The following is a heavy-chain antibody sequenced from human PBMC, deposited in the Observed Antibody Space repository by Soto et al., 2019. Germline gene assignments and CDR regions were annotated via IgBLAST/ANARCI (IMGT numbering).Heavy chain of an antibody. Sequence: GASVKVSCKASGGTFSSYTISWVRQAPGQGLEWMGRIIPILGIANYAQKFKGRVTITADKSTSTAYKELSSLRSEDTAVYYCARGLRDGYNGVRFDYWGQGTLVTVSS. V-gene: IGHV1-69*02. J-gene: IGHJ4*02. CDR2: IIPILGIA. CDR3: ARGLRDGYNGVRFDY. CDR1: GGTFSSYT. D-gene: IGHD5-12*01.